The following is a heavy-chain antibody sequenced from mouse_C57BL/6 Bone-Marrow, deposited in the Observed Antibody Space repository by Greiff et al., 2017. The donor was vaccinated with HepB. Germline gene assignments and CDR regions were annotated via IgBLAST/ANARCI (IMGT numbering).Heavy chain of an antibody. D-gene: IGHD2-1*01. CDR2: IYPGSGST. J-gene: IGHJ3*01. CDR3: ALYGNYSFAY. Sequence: QVQLQQSGAELVKPGASVKMSCKASGYTFTSYWITWVKQRPGQGLEWIGDIYPGSGSTNYNEKFKSKATLTVDTSSSTAYMQLSSLTSEDSAVYYCALYGNYSFAYWGQETLVTVSA. V-gene: IGHV1-55*01. CDR1: GYTFTSYW.